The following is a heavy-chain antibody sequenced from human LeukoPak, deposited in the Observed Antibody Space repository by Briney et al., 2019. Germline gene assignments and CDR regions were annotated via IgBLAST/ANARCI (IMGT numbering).Heavy chain of an antibody. V-gene: IGHV4-31*03. Sequence: SETLSLTCTVSGGSISSAVYYWSWIRQHPGKGLEWIGYVYYSGSTYYNPSLKSRITISVDTSKNQFSLKLSSVTAADTAVYYCARGEYFYDSSGFDYWGQGTLVTVSS. J-gene: IGHJ4*02. CDR3: ARGEYFYDSSGFDY. D-gene: IGHD3-22*01. CDR1: GGSISSAVYY. CDR2: VYYSGST.